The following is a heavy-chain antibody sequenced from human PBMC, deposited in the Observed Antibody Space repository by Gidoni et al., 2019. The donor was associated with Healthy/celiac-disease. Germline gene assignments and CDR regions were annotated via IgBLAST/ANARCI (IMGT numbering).Heavy chain of an antibody. V-gene: IGHV3-23*01. Sequence: EVHLLESGGGLVQPGGSLRLSCAASGFTFTTYAMRWVRQAPGKGLAWVSAISGSGGSTYYADSVKRRFTISRDNSKNTLYLQLNSLRSGDTAVYYCATLTGEDFDYWGQGTLVTVSS. D-gene: IGHD7-27*01. J-gene: IGHJ4*02. CDR2: ISGSGGST. CDR3: ATLTGEDFDY. CDR1: GFTFTTYA.